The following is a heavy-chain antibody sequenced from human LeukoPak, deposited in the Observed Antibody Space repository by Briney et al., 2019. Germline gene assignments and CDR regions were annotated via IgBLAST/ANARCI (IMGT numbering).Heavy chain of an antibody. D-gene: IGHD3-22*01. V-gene: IGHV4-34*01. Sequence: SETLSLTCAVYGGSFSGYYWSWIRQPPGKGLEWIGEMNHSGSTNYNPSLKSRVTISVDTSKNQFSLKLSSVTAADTAVYYCARGMGEEGTMIVVVTSFDYWGQGTLVTVSS. CDR3: ARGMGEEGTMIVVVTSFDY. CDR2: MNHSGST. J-gene: IGHJ4*02. CDR1: GGSFSGYY.